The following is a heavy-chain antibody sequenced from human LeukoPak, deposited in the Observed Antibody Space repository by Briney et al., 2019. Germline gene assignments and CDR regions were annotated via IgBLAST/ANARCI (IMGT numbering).Heavy chain of an antibody. CDR1: GGSISSYY. Sequence: PSETLSLTCTVSGGSISSYYWSWIRQPPGKGLEWIGYIYYSGSTNYNPSLKCRVTISVDTSKNQFSLKLSSVTAADTAVYYCAREGRGSGSYTFDYWGQGTLVTVSS. D-gene: IGHD3-10*01. CDR3: AREGRGSGSYTFDY. CDR2: IYYSGST. J-gene: IGHJ4*02. V-gene: IGHV4-59*01.